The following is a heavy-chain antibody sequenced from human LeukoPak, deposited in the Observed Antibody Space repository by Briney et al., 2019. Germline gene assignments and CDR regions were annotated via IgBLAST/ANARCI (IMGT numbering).Heavy chain of an antibody. J-gene: IGHJ4*02. D-gene: IGHD3-22*01. Sequence: GGSLRHSCAVSGFTFSGYGMHWVRQAPGKGLEWVAVIWYDGSNDDYADSVKGRFTISRDNSKSTLYLQMNSLRAEDTAIYYCARSIPRYDGSAYYPDYWGQGTLVTVSS. CDR3: ARSIPRYDGSAYYPDY. V-gene: IGHV3-33*01. CDR1: GFTFSGYG. CDR2: IWYDGSND.